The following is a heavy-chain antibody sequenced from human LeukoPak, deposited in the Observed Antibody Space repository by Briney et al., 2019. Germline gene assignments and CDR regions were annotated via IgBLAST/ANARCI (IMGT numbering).Heavy chain of an antibody. J-gene: IGHJ6*03. D-gene: IGHD2-8*01. CDR1: GFTFSNFR. CDR2: IGTTTTM. Sequence: PGGSLRLSCAASGFTFSNFRFNWVRQSPEKGLEWIAFIGTTTTMYYADSVKGRFTISRDNAKNSLYLQMNNLTVEGTAVYYCARRGVDSYYYYMDVWGKGTTVIISS. V-gene: IGHV3-48*01. CDR3: ARRGVDSYYYYMDV.